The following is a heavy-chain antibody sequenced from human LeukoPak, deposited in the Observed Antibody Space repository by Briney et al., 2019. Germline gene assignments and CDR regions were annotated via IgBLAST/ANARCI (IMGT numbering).Heavy chain of an antibody. CDR2: ISGSGGST. Sequence: GGSLRLSCAASGFTFNNYAMAWVRQAPGKGLEWVSAISGSGGSTYYADSVKGRFTISRDNSKNTLYLQMNSLRAEDTAAYYCAKFLPTHIVVANYYFDYWGQGTLVTVSS. CDR1: GFTFNNYA. J-gene: IGHJ4*02. V-gene: IGHV3-23*01. D-gene: IGHD2-21*01. CDR3: AKFLPTHIVVANYYFDY.